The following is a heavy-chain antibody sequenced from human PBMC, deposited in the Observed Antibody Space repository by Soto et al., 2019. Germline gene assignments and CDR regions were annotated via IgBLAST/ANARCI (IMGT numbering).Heavy chain of an antibody. D-gene: IGHD6-6*01. CDR2: IIPIFGTA. Sequence: GASVKVSCKASGGTFSSYAISWVRQAPGQGLEWMGGIIPIFGTANYAQKFQGRVTITADESTSTAYMELSSLRSEDTAVYYCARAGSSSSMPLDYWGQGTLVIVSS. J-gene: IGHJ4*02. V-gene: IGHV1-69*13. CDR3: ARAGSSSSMPLDY. CDR1: GGTFSSYA.